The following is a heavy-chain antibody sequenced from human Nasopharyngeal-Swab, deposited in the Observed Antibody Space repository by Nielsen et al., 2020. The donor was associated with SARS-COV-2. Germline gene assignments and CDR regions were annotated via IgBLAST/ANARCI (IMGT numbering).Heavy chain of an antibody. CDR1: GFTFGDYA. J-gene: IGHJ3*02. CDR2: IRSKAYGGTT. D-gene: IGHD5-18*01. CDR3: TRRLARGYSYGATASDAFDI. V-gene: IGHV3-49*03. Sequence: SLKISCTASGFTFGDYAMSWFRQAPGKGLEWVGFIRSKAYGGTTEYAASVKGRFTISRDDSKSIAYLQMNSLKTEDTAVYYCTRRLARGYSYGATASDAFDIWGQGTMVTVSS.